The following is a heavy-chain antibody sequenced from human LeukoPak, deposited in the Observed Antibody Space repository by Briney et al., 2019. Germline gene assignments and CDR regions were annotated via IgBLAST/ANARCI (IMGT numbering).Heavy chain of an antibody. CDR1: GFTVSSNY. V-gene: IGHV3-53*01. CDR2: IYSGGST. J-gene: IGHJ4*02. Sequence: GALRLSCAASGFTVSSNYMSWVRQAPGKGLEWVSVIYSGGSTYYADSVKGRFTISRDNSKNTLYLQMNSLRAEDTAVYYCARALKDYYDSSGYYYDYWGQGTLVTVSS. CDR3: ARALKDYYDSSGYYYDY. D-gene: IGHD3-22*01.